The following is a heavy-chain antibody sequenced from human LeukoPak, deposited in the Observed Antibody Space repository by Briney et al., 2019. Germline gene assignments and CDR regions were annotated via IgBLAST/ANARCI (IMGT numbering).Heavy chain of an antibody. CDR1: GFTFSTYA. CDR3: AKEQAYSSSWSYFDY. D-gene: IGHD6-13*01. V-gene: IGHV3-23*01. CDR2: ISGSGGST. Sequence: GGSLRLSCTASGFTFSTYAMSWVRLAPGKGLEWVSSISGSGGSTYYADSVKGRFTISRDNSKNTLYLQMNSLRAEDTAVYYCAKEQAYSSSWSYFDYWGQGTLVTVSS. J-gene: IGHJ4*02.